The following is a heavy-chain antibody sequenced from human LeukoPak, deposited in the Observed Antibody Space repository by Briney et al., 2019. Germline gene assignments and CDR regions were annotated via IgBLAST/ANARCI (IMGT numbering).Heavy chain of an antibody. CDR1: GLTFTTYA. CDR2: INHSGSA. CDR3: ARGQGTVTTH. D-gene: IGHD4-17*01. V-gene: IGHV4-34*01. J-gene: IGHJ4*02. Sequence: GSLRLSCAVSGLTFTTYAMTWVRQPPGKGLEWIGEINHSGSANYNPSLKSRVTISLDTSKNQFSLKLSSVTAADTAVYYCARGQGTVTTHWGQGTLVTVSS.